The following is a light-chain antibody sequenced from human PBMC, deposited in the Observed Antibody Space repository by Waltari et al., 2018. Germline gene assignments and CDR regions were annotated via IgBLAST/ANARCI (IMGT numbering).Light chain of an antibody. CDR3: QQRSNWPVIT. J-gene: IGKJ5*01. CDR2: DAS. Sequence: EIVLTQSPATLSLSPGERATLSCRASQSVSSYLAWYQQKPGQAPRLLIYDASNRATGSPARFSGSGSGTDFTLTISSLEPEDFAVYYCQQRSNWPVITFGQGTRLEI. V-gene: IGKV3-11*01. CDR1: QSVSSY.